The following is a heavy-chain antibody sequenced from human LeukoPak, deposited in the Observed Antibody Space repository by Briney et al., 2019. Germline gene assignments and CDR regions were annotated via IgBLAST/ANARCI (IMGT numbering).Heavy chain of an antibody. Sequence: SETLSLTCTLSGRPISSYCWSWIRPPAEKGMEWIGRIYSSGVTNYNPSLKRRVTMSIDTSKKQFSLNLSSVTAADTAVYYCAAYQQQLAFDYWGQGTLVTVSS. CDR1: GRPISSYC. CDR3: AAYQQQLAFDY. D-gene: IGHD6-13*01. J-gene: IGHJ4*02. CDR2: IYSSGVT. V-gene: IGHV4-4*07.